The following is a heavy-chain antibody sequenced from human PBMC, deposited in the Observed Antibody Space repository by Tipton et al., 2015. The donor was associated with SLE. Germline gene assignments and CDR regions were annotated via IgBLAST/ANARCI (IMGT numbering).Heavy chain of an antibody. CDR3: ARDHGGSYYGWFDP. J-gene: IGHJ5*02. D-gene: IGHD1-26*01. CDR1: GGSISSTTYY. Sequence: TLSLTCTVSGGSISSTTYYWGWIRQSPGKGLAWIGSIFYSGTTYYSPSLKSRVTISVDTSKNQFSLKVSSVTAADTAVYYCARDHGGSYYGWFDPWGQGTLVTVSP. V-gene: IGHV4-39*07. CDR2: IFYSGTT.